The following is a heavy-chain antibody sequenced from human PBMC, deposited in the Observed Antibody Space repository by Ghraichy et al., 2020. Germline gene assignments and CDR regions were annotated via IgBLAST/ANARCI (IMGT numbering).Heavy chain of an antibody. Sequence: ASVKVSCKASGYTFTGYYMHWVRQAPGQGLEWMGWINPNSGGTNYAQKFQGRVTMTRDTSISTAYMELSRLRSDHTAVYYCAMITIFGVVIRSVDAFDIWGQGTMVTVSS. CDR2: INPNSGGT. CDR3: AMITIFGVVIRSVDAFDI. J-gene: IGHJ3*02. CDR1: GYTFTGYY. D-gene: IGHD3-3*01. V-gene: IGHV1-2*02.